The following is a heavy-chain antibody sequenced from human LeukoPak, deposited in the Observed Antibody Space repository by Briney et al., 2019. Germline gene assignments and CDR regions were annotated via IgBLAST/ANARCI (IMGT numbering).Heavy chain of an antibody. CDR2: INRDQSEK. Sequence: GGSLRLSCAVSGFVFSNSWMAWVRQAPGKGLEWVAHINRDQSEKYYVDSMKGRLTISRDNAENSLFLHMNSLKAENTALYYCARDVGGCRGGSCDYDAFDIWGQGTMVTVSS. CDR3: ARDVGGCRGGSCDYDAFDI. D-gene: IGHD2-15*01. CDR1: GFVFSNSW. V-gene: IGHV3-7*04. J-gene: IGHJ3*02.